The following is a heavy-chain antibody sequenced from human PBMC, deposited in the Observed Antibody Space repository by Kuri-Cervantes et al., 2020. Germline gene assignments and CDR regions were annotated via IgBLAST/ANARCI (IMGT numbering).Heavy chain of an antibody. D-gene: IGHD6-13*01. CDR3: ARDMQSIAAAGTFGY. CDR2: IYSGGST. Sequence: GGSLRLSCAASGFTVSSNYMSWVRQAPGKGLEWVSVIYSGGSTYYADSVKGRFTISRDNSKNTLYLQMNSLRAEDTAVYYCARDMQSIAAAGTFGYWGQGTLVTVSS. V-gene: IGHV3-53*01. CDR1: GFTVSSNY. J-gene: IGHJ4*02.